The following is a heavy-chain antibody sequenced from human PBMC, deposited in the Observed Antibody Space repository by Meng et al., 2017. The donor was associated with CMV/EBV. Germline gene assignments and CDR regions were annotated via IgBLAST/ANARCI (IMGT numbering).Heavy chain of an antibody. CDR1: GGSISSSSYY. J-gene: IGHJ4*02. V-gene: IGHV4-39*01. D-gene: IGHD2-2*01. CDR2: IYYTGST. Sequence: GSLRLSCTVSGGSISSSSYYWGWIRQPPGKGLEWIGRIYYTGSTYYNPSLKSRVTISVDTSKNQFSLKVSSVTAADTAVYYCARTGPTRFCSTTSCSFFDYWGQGTLVTVSS. CDR3: ARTGPTRFCSTTSCSFFDY.